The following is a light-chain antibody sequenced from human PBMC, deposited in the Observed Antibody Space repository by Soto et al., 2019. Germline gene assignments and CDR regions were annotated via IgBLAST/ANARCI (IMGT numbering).Light chain of an antibody. CDR3: SSDTSSSPVV. J-gene: IGLJ2*01. CDR2: EVS. Sequence: QSALTQPASVSGSPGQSITISCTGTSSDVGGYNYVSWYQQHPGKAPKLMIYEVSNRPSGVSNRFSGSKSGNTASLTISGLQAEDEADYYCSSDTSSSPVVFGGGTQLTVL. V-gene: IGLV2-14*01. CDR1: SSDVGGYNY.